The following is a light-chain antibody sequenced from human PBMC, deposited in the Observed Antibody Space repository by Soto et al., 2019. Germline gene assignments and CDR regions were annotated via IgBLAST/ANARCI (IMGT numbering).Light chain of an antibody. CDR2: GAS. CDR3: QQYGNSTLFT. V-gene: IGKV3-20*01. Sequence: DIVLTQSPGTLSLSPGERATLSCRASQSVSSSYLAWYQQKPGQAPRLLIYGASNRSTGIPDRFSGSGSGTDFTLTISRLEPEAFAVYYCQQYGNSTLFTFGPGTKVDIK. J-gene: IGKJ3*01. CDR1: QSVSSSY.